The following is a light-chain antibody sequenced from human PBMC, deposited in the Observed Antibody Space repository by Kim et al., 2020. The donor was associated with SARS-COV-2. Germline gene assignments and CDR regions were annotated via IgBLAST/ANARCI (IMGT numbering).Light chain of an antibody. CDR3: HQYGESPYT. J-gene: IGKJ2*01. CDR1: QSISSNY. Sequence: LSPGESATLSCMASQSISSNYVAWYQQKRGQAPRLLIYAASSRATGIPDRISGDGSATEFTLTIDRLETEDFAVYYCHQYGESPYTFGLGTKLEI. CDR2: AAS. V-gene: IGKV3-20*01.